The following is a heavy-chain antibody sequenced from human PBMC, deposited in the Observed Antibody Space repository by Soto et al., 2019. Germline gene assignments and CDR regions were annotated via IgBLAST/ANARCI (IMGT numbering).Heavy chain of an antibody. V-gene: IGHV1-69*06. CDR2: IIPIFGTA. D-gene: IGHD5-18*01. CDR3: ARGRQLWSYYYYYGMDV. J-gene: IGHJ6*02. Sequence: SVKVSCKASGGTLSSYAISWVRQAPGQGLEWMGGIIPIFGTANYAQKFQGRVTITADKSTSTAYMELSSLRSEDTAVYYCARGRQLWSYYYYYGMDVWGQGTTVTVSS. CDR1: GGTLSSYA.